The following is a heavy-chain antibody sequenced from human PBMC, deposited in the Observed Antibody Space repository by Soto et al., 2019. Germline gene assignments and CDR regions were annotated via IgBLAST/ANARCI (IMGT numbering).Heavy chain of an antibody. CDR1: GVTCISYA. J-gene: IGHJ4*02. CDR2: ISGSGGST. Sequence: PVGSLRLSCAASGVTCISYAMNWVRQAPGKGLEWISAISGSGGSTYYADSVKGRFTISRDNSKNTLYLQVNSLRAEDTAVYYCVKGEGRSHSYGLFDYWGQGSLVTVSS. V-gene: IGHV3-23*01. D-gene: IGHD5-18*01. CDR3: VKGEGRSHSYGLFDY.